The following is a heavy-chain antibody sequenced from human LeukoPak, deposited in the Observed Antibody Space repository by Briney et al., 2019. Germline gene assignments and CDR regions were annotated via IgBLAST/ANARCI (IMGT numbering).Heavy chain of an antibody. D-gene: IGHD6-19*01. CDR2: IYYSGST. J-gene: IGHJ4*02. CDR1: GGSISSSSYY. CDR3: ARERGIAVAGTGYFDY. Sequence: SETLSLTCTVSGGSISSSSYYWGWIRQPPGKGLERIGSIYYSGSTYYNPSLKSRVTISVDTSKNQFSLKLSSVTAADTAVYYCARERGIAVAGTGYFDYWGQGTLVTVSS. V-gene: IGHV4-39*07.